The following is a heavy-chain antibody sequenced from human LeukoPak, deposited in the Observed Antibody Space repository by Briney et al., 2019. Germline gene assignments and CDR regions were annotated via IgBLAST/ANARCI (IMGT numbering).Heavy chain of an antibody. V-gene: IGHV3-74*01. D-gene: IGHD4-11*01. J-gene: IGHJ3*02. CDR1: GFTFSSYW. CDR2: INSDGSST. Sequence: GGSLRLSCAASGFTFSSYWMHWVRQAPGKGLVWVSRINSDGSSTSYADSVKGRFTISRDNAKNTLYLQMNSLRAEDTAVYYCARETQFRQTVRDAFDIWGQGTMVTVSS. CDR3: ARETQFRQTVRDAFDI.